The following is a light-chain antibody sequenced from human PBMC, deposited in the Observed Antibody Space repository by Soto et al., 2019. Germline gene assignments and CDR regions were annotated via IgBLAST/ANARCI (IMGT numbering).Light chain of an antibody. J-gene: IGKJ5*01. V-gene: IGKV3-11*01. Sequence: EIVLTQSPATLSLSPGERATLSCSVSQGVSSYLAWYQQKPGQTPRLLIYGASNRATGIPARFSGSGSGTAFTLTISRLEPADFAVYYCQQRSNWPPGITFGHGTRLESK. CDR3: QQRSNWPPGIT. CDR1: QGVSSY. CDR2: GAS.